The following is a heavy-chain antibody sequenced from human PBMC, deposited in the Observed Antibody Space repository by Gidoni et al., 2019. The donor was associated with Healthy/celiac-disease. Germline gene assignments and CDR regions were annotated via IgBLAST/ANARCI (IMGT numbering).Heavy chain of an antibody. D-gene: IGHD6-6*01. Sequence: AIYGVRQAPGQGREWMGGIIPIFGTANYAQKFQGRVTITADESTSTAYMELSSLSSEDTAVYYCARSGIAARRAPPRPYNWFDPLGPRNPGHRLL. V-gene: IGHV1-69*01. CDR1: A. J-gene: IGHJ5*01. CDR2: IIPIFGTA. CDR3: ARSGIAARRAPPRPYNWFDP.